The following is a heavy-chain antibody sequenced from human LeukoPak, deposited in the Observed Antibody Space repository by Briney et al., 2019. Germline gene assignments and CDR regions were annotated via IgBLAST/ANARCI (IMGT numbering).Heavy chain of an antibody. CDR3: ASRSRGSGWYVKDY. J-gene: IGHJ4*02. V-gene: IGHV4-34*01. CDR1: GGSFSGYY. CDR2: INHSGST. Sequence: SETLSLTCAVYGGSFSGYYWSWIRQPPGKGLEWIGEINHSGSTNYNPSLKSRVTISVDTSKNQFSLKLSSVTAADTAVYYRASRSRGSGWYVKDYWGQGTLVTVSS. D-gene: IGHD6-19*01.